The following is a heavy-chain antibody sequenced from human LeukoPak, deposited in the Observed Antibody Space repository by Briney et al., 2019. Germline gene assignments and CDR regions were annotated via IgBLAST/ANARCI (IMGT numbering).Heavy chain of an antibody. Sequence: GGSLRRSCAASGFTFDNYGMSWVRQAPGKGLEWVSGINWKGGTTGYADSVKGRFTISRDNAKKSLYLQMNSLRAEDTALYYCARDLVVAGTGFGYWGQGTLVTVSS. CDR1: GFTFDNYG. J-gene: IGHJ4*02. V-gene: IGHV3-20*04. D-gene: IGHD6-19*01. CDR2: INWKGGTT. CDR3: ARDLVVAGTGFGY.